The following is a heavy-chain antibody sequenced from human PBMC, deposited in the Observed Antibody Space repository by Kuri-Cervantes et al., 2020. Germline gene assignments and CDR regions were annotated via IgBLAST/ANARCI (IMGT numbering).Heavy chain of an antibody. CDR2: ISSSGSTI. V-gene: IGHV3-11*01. Sequence: GGSLRLSCAASGFTFSDYYMSWIRQAPGKGLEWVSYISSSGSTIYYADSVKGRFTISRDNAKSSLYLQMNSLRAEDTALYYCAKGGWAGSGSYYPFDYWGQGTLVTVSS. CDR1: GFTFSDYY. D-gene: IGHD3-10*01. CDR3: AKGGWAGSGSYYPFDY. J-gene: IGHJ4*02.